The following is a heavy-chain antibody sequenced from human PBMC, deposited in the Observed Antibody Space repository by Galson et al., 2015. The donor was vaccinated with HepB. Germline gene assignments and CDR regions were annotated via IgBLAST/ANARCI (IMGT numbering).Heavy chain of an antibody. D-gene: IGHD5-12*01. CDR2: ISSSSSYI. Sequence: SLRLSCAASGFTFSSYSMNWVRQAPGRALEWVSSISSSSSYIDYADSVKGRFTISRDNTKNSLFLQMNSLGAEDTAVYYCTRDLAYSGYDTPHSPYYYYGMDVWGQGTTVTVSS. CDR3: TRDLAYSGYDTPHSPYYYYGMDV. CDR1: GFTFSSYS. J-gene: IGHJ6*02. V-gene: IGHV3-21*01.